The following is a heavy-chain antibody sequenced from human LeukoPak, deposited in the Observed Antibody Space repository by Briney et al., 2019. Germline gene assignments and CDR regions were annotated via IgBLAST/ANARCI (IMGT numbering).Heavy chain of an antibody. CDR2: IYYSGST. V-gene: IGHV4-30-4*01. CDR3: ARDGVRLPLDY. J-gene: IGHJ4*02. Sequence: SQTLSLTCTVSGGSISSGDYSWSWIRQPPGNGLEWIGYIYYSGSTYYNPSLKSRVTISVDTSKNQFSLKLSSVTAADTAVYYCARDGVRLPLDYWGQGTLVTVSS. CDR1: GGSISSGDYS. D-gene: IGHD2-15*01.